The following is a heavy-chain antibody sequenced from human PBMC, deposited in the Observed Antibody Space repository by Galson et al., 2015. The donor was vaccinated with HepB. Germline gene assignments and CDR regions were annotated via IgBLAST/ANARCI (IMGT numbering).Heavy chain of an antibody. D-gene: IGHD2-2*01. CDR3: ARGEFCSSSSCYHYYYYGMDV. V-gene: IGHV1-2*06. CDR2: INPNTGDT. J-gene: IGHJ6*02. Sequence: SVKVSCKASGYTFTGYYIHWVRQAPGQGLEWMGRINPNTGDTNYAQKFQGRVTMTSDTSITTAYMQLTRLTSDDTAVYYCARGEFCSSSSCYHYYYYGMDVWGQGTTVTVSS. CDR1: GYTFTGYY.